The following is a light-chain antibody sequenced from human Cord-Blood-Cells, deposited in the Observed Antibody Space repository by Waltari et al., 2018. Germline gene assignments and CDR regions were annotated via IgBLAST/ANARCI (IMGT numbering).Light chain of an antibody. CDR3: MQALQTPIT. CDR2: LGS. CDR1: QSLLHSNGYNY. J-gene: IGKJ5*01. V-gene: IGKV2-28*01. Sequence: DIVMTPSPLSLPVTPGEPAYISCRSSQSLLHSNGYNYLDWYLQKPGESPQLLIYLGSNRASGVPDRFSGSGSGTDFTLKISRVEAEDVGVYYCMQALQTPITFGQGTRLEIK.